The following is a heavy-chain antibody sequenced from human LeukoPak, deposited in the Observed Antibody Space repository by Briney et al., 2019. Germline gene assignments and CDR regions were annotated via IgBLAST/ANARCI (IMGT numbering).Heavy chain of an antibody. Sequence: SQTLSLTCTVSGGSISSGSYYWSWIRQPAGKGLEWIGRIYTSGSTNYNPSLKSRVTISVDTSKNQFSLKLSSVTAADTAVYYCARVGAVAGGVDYWGQGTLVTVSS. J-gene: IGHJ4*02. D-gene: IGHD6-19*01. CDR1: GGSISSGSYY. CDR3: ARVGAVAGGVDY. CDR2: IYTSGST. V-gene: IGHV4-61*02.